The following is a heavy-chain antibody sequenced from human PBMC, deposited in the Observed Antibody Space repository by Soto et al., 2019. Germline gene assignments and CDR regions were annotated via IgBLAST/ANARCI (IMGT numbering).Heavy chain of an antibody. Sequence: QVQLVQSGAEVRKPGSSVKVSCKASGGTFSRHAISWVRQAPGQGLEWMGGIIPIFGTANHAQKFQGRVTIIADESTSTVYMELSSLRSEDTAMYYCASSPADTAMVFGCDYWGQGTLVTVSS. CDR2: IIPIFGTA. J-gene: IGHJ4*02. D-gene: IGHD5-18*01. CDR3: ASSPADTAMVFGCDY. V-gene: IGHV1-69*01. CDR1: GGTFSRHA.